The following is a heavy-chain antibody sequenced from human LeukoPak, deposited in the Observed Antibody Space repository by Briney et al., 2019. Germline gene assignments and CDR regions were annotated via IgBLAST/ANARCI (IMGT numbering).Heavy chain of an antibody. Sequence: SQTLSLTCAVSGGSISSGGYSWSWIRQPPGKGLEWIGYIYYSGSTYYNPSLKSRVTISVDTSKNQFSLKLSSVTAADTAVYYCARVWGSVTPYYYYYYYMDVWGKGTTVTVSS. CDR1: GGSISSGGYS. J-gene: IGHJ6*03. CDR3: ARVWGSVTPYYYYYYYMDV. D-gene: IGHD4-17*01. V-gene: IGHV4-30-4*07. CDR2: IYYSGST.